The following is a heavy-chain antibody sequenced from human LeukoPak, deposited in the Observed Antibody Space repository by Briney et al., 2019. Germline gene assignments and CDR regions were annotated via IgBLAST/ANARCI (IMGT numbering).Heavy chain of an antibody. J-gene: IGHJ4*02. D-gene: IGHD6-19*01. Sequence: GTSLRLSCAASGFTFSSYWMSWVRQAPGKGLEWVANIKQDGSEKYYLDSVKGRFTISRDNAKNSLYLQMNSLRAEDTAVYYCARGFRGWYAEGFDYWGQGTLVTVSS. V-gene: IGHV3-7*01. CDR3: ARGFRGWYAEGFDY. CDR1: GFTFSSYW. CDR2: IKQDGSEK.